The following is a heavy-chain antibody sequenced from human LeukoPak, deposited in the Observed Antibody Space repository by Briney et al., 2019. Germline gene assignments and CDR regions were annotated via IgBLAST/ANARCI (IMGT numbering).Heavy chain of an antibody. V-gene: IGHV3-7*01. J-gene: IGHJ3*02. D-gene: IGHD3-10*01. CDR2: IKQDGSEK. CDR3: ARLRNYYGSGTDAFDI. Sequence: PGGSLRLSCAATGFTFSNAWMSWVRQAPGKGLEWVANIKQDGSEKYYVDSVKGRFTISRDNAKNSLYLQMNSLRAEDTAVYYCARLRNYYGSGTDAFDIWGQGTMVTVSS. CDR1: GFTFSNAW.